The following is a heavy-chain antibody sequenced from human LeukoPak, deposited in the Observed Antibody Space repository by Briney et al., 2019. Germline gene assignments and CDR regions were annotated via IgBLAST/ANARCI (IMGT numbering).Heavy chain of an antibody. V-gene: IGHV3-48*03. J-gene: IGHJ3*01. CDR1: GFTFSSYE. Sequence: PGGSLRLSCAASGFTFSSYEMNRVRQAPGKGLEWVSYISSSGSIIYYADFVKGRFTISRDNAKNSLYLQMNSLRAEDTAVYYCARDPVGATTPDCWGQGTMVTVSS. D-gene: IGHD1-26*01. CDR2: ISSSGSII. CDR3: ARDPVGATTPDC.